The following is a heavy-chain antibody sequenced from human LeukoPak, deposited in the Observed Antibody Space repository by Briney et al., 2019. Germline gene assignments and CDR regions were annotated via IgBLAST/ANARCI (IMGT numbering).Heavy chain of an antibody. V-gene: IGHV3-11*06. CDR2: ISGSSTYT. CDR1: GFTFSDYY. D-gene: IGHD6-6*01. J-gene: IGHJ4*02. CDR3: ARTSIAAREADY. Sequence: KPGGSLRLSCAASGFTFSDYYMSWIRQAPGKGLEWVSYISGSSTYTSYADSVKGRFTISRDNAKNSLYLQMNSLRAEDTAVYYCARTSIAAREADYWGQGTLVTVSS.